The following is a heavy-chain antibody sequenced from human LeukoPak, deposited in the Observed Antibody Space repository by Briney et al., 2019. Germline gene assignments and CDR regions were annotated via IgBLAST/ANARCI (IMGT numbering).Heavy chain of an antibody. V-gene: IGHV4-34*01. D-gene: IGHD6-6*01. Sequence: SETLSLTCAVYGGSFSGYYWSRIRQPPGKGLEWIGEINHSGSTNYNPSLKSRVTISVDTSKNQFSLKLSSVTAADTAVYYCARRGSSWAFDYWGQGTLVTVSS. CDR1: GGSFSGYY. CDR2: INHSGST. J-gene: IGHJ4*02. CDR3: ARRGSSWAFDY.